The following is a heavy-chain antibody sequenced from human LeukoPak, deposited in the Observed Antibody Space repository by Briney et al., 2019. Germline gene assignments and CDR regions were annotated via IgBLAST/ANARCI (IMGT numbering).Heavy chain of an antibody. CDR1: GYSFTSYW. V-gene: IGHV5-10-1*01. J-gene: IGHJ5*02. CDR3: ARLPSARVNWFDP. CDR2: IDPSDSYT. Sequence: GESLQTSCKGSGYSFTSYWISWVRQMPGKGLEWMGMIDPSDSYTNYSPSFQGHVTISADKSISTAYLQWSSLEASDTAMYYCARLPSARVNWFDPWGQGTLVTVSS. D-gene: IGHD2-2*01.